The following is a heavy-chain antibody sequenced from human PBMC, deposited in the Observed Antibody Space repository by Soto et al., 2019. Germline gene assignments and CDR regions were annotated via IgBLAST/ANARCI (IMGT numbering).Heavy chain of an antibody. V-gene: IGHV3-23*01. CDR1: GFTFSSYA. CDR3: AKVGGPIVVVTAIRYFQH. Sequence: GGSLRLSCAASGFTFSSYAMSWVRQAPGKGLEWVSAISGSGGSTYYADSVKGRFTISRDNSKNTLYLQMNSLRAEDTAVYYCAKVGGPIVVVTAIRYFQHWGQGXLVTVYS. CDR2: ISGSGGST. J-gene: IGHJ1*01. D-gene: IGHD2-21*02.